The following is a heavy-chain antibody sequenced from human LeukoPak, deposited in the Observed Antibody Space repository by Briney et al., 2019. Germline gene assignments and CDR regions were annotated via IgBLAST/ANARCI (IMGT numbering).Heavy chain of an antibody. V-gene: IGHV1-18*01. J-gene: IGHJ3*02. CDR2: ISAYNGNT. D-gene: IGHD3-10*01. CDR3: ARVIISQQKGDPRRFSLLWFGEAPGDAFDI. Sequence: ASVKVSCKASGYTFTSYGISWVRQAPGQGLEWMGWISAYNGNTNYAQKLQGRVTMTTDTSTSTAYMELRSLRSDDTAVYYCARVIISQQKGDPRRFSLLWFGEAPGDAFDIWGQGTMVTVSS. CDR1: GYTFTSYG.